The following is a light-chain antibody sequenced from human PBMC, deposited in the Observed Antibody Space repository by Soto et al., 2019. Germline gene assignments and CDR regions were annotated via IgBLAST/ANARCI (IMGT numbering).Light chain of an antibody. J-gene: IGKJ1*01. Sequence: EIVVTPSPATLSVSPGERVTLSCRASQSVSSSLAWYQQKPGQAPRLLIYDTSTRAAGISARFSGSGSATEFTLPLSSLQSEDSAVYYWQQYVRWPPVAFGQGTTVEIK. CDR1: QSVSSS. V-gene: IGKV3-15*01. CDR3: QQYVRWPPVA. CDR2: DTS.